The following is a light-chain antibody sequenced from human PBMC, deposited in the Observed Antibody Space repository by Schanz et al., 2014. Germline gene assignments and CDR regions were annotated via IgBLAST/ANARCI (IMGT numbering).Light chain of an antibody. CDR1: QDISNS. V-gene: IGKV1-33*01. J-gene: IGKJ5*01. CDR3: QQSYSTPT. CDR2: DAS. Sequence: DIQMTQSPSSLSASVGDRVTITCQASQDISNSLNWYQQKPGKAPKLLIYDASNLQTGVPSRFSGSGSGTDFTFTITSLQPEDIATYYCQQSYSTPTFGQGTRLEIK.